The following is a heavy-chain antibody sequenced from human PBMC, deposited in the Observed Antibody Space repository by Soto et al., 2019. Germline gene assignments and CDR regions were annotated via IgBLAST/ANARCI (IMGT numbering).Heavy chain of an antibody. CDR1: GGSISSGDYY. Sequence: NPSETLSLTCTVSGGSISSGDYYWSWIRQPPGKGLEWIGYIYYSGSTYYNPSLKSRVTISVDTSKNQFSLKLSSVTAADTAVYYCARGRGSYFFDYWGQGTLVTVSS. J-gene: IGHJ4*02. CDR2: IYYSGST. CDR3: ARGRGSYFFDY. V-gene: IGHV4-30-4*01. D-gene: IGHD1-26*01.